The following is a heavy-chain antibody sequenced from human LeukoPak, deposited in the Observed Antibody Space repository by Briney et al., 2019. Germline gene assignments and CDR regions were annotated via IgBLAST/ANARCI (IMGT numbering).Heavy chain of an antibody. CDR2: ISAYNGNT. D-gene: IGHD6-13*01. CDR1: GYTFTSYG. Sequence: GASVKVSCKASGYTFTSYGISWVRQAPGQGLEWMGWISAYNGNTNYAQKLQGRVTMTTDTSTSTAYMELRSLRSDDTAVYYCARDMYSSSWSHDAFDIWGQGTMVTVSS. J-gene: IGHJ3*02. CDR3: ARDMYSSSWSHDAFDI. V-gene: IGHV1-18*01.